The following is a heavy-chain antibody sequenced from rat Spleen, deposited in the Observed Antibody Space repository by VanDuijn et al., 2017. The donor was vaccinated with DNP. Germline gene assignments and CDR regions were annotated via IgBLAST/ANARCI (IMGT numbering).Heavy chain of an antibody. Sequence: EVQLEESGGGLVQPGRSLKLSCVASGFSFRDYDMAWVRQAPTKGLEWVACMSPTTRSSYYRDSVRGRFTVSRDDSTSTLYLQMDSLRSEDTATYYCTRGGTYYFDYWGQGVMVTVSS. CDR3: TRGGTYYFDY. J-gene: IGHJ2*01. CDR2: MSPTTRSS. V-gene: IGHV5S23*01. CDR1: GFSFRDYD.